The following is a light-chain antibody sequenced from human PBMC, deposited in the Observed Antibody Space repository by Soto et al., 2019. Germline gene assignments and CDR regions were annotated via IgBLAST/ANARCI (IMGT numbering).Light chain of an antibody. Sequence: QSALTQPASVSGSPGQSITIFCTGTSSHVGDYNYVSWHQQHPVKAAKLMIYDVRNRPSGISNRFSGSKSGNTASLTISGLQPEVEADHYCSSYTRNTTRVFGTGTKLTVL. V-gene: IGLV2-14*03. J-gene: IGLJ1*01. CDR3: SSYTRNTTRV. CDR2: DVR. CDR1: SSHVGDYNY.